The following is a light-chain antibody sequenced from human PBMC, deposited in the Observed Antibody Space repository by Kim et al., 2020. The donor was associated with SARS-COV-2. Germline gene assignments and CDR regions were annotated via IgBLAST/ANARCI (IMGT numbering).Light chain of an antibody. CDR3: QQYDSSPIT. CDR2: GAS. J-gene: IGKJ5*01. Sequence: SAGERATLSCRASQSGSSSYLAWYQQKAGQAPRRLIYGASSRATGIPDRFSGSGSGTDFTLTISRLEPEDFAVYYCQQYDSSPITFGQGTRLEIK. V-gene: IGKV3-20*01. CDR1: QSGSSSY.